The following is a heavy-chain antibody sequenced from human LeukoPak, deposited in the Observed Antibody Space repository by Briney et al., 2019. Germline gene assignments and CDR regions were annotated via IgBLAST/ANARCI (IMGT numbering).Heavy chain of an antibody. V-gene: IGHV3-21*01. Sequence: GGSLRLSCAASGFIFSDYSMIWVRQAPGKGLEWVASISISTSYIDYADSVKGRFTISRDNAKNSLYLQMNSLRVDDTAVYYCARERFHGSGAPKYDYWGQGTLVTVSS. J-gene: IGHJ4*02. CDR1: GFIFSDYS. D-gene: IGHD3-10*01. CDR3: ARERFHGSGAPKYDY. CDR2: ISISTSYI.